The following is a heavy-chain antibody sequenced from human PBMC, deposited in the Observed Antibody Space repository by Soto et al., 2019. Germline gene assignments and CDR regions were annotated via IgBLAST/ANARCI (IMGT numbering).Heavy chain of an antibody. D-gene: IGHD3-3*01. J-gene: IGHJ6*02. CDR1: GYTFTSYY. Sequence: ASVKVSCKASGYTFTSYYMHWVRQAPGQGLEWMGIINPSGGSTSYAQKFQGRVTMTRDTSTSTVYMELSSLRSEDTAVYYCASDYDFWSGYWEDYYYYYGMDVWGQGTTVTVS. CDR2: INPSGGST. CDR3: ASDYDFWSGYWEDYYYYYGMDV. V-gene: IGHV1-46*01.